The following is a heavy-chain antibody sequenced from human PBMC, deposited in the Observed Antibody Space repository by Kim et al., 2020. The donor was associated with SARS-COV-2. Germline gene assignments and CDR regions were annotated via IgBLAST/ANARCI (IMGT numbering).Heavy chain of an antibody. Sequence: FQGRVTMTRDTSTSTVYMELSSLRSEDTAVYYCARALDYDILTGYSTFDYWGQGTLVTVSS. V-gene: IGHV1-46*01. D-gene: IGHD3-9*01. J-gene: IGHJ4*02. CDR3: ARALDYDILTGYSTFDY.